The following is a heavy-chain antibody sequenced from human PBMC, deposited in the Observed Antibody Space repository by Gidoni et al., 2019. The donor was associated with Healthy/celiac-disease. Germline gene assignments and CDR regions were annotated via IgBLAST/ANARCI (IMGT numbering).Heavy chain of an antibody. V-gene: IGHV4-61*01. CDR2: IYYSGST. D-gene: IGHD4-4*01. CDR1: GGSVSSGSYY. J-gene: IGHJ5*02. Sequence: QVQLQESGPGLVKPSETLSLTCTVPGGSVSSGSYYWSWIRQPPGKGLEWIGYIYYSGSTNYNPSLKSRVTISVDTSKNQFSLKLSSVTAADTAVYYCARAWLTTVTWGQGTLVTVSS. CDR3: ARAWLTTVT.